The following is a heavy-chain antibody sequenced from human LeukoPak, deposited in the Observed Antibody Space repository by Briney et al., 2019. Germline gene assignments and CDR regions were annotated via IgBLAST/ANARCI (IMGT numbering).Heavy chain of an antibody. D-gene: IGHD3-10*01. V-gene: IGHV3-21*01. Sequence: GGSLRLSCAASGFTFSSYAMSWVRQAPGKGLEWVSSISSSSSYIYYADSVKGRFTISRDNAKNSLYLQMNSLRAEDTAVYYCARESPRSWAPYFDYWGQGTLVTVSS. J-gene: IGHJ4*02. CDR3: ARESPRSWAPYFDY. CDR2: ISSSSSYI. CDR1: GFTFSSYA.